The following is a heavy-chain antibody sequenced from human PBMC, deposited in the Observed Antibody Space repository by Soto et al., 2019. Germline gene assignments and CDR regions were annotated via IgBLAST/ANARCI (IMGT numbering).Heavy chain of an antibody. V-gene: IGHV3-23*01. CDR3: ARKSTVNPTRPYWYFDL. D-gene: IGHD4-4*01. CDR2: VSGAGDYT. J-gene: IGHJ2*01. CDR1: GLTFSSHA. Sequence: GGPLRLSCATSGLTFSSHAMSWIRQAPGRGLEWVSTVSGAGDYTYYADSVKGRFTISRDNSKSTAYLQMSNLRAEDSAVYYCARKSTVNPTRPYWYFDLWGRGSLVTVSS.